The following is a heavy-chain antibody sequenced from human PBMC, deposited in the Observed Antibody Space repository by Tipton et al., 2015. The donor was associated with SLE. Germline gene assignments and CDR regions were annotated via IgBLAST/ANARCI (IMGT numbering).Heavy chain of an antibody. J-gene: IGHJ4*02. CDR2: ISSSGSTI. Sequence: LSLTCTVSGGSISSSSYYWGWIRQPPGKGLEWVSYISSSGSTIYYADSVKGRFTISRDNSKNSLYLQMNSLRAEDTAVYYCARADYWGQGTLVTVSS. CDR3: ARADY. CDR1: GGSISSSSYY. V-gene: IGHV3-11*04.